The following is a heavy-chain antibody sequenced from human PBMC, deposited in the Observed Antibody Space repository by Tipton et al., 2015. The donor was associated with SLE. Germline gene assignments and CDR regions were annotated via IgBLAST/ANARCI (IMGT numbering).Heavy chain of an antibody. D-gene: IGHD4-11*01. J-gene: IGHJ4*02. CDR2: ISYDGSNK. V-gene: IGHV3-30*04. CDR3: ARESGGYSGPFDY. Sequence: SLRLSCAASGFTFSSYAMHWVRQAPGKGLEWVAVISYDGSNKYYADSVKGRFTISRDNSKNTLYLQMNSLRAEDTAVYYCARESGGYSGPFDYWGQGTLVTVSS. CDR1: GFTFSSYA.